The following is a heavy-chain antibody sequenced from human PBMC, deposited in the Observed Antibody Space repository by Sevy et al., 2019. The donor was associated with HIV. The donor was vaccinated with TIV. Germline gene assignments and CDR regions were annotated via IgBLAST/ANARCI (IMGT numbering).Heavy chain of an antibody. CDR2: ISGSGGST. D-gene: IGHD3-22*01. V-gene: IGHV3-23*01. CDR3: AKDVLPFTMIVVAKGPYYYYGMDV. Sequence: GGSLRLSCAASGFTFSSYAMSWVRQAPGKGLEWVSAISGSGGSTYYAYSVKGRFTISRDNSKNTLYLQMNSLRAEDTAVYYCAKDVLPFTMIVVAKGPYYYYGMDVWGQGTTVTVSS. CDR1: GFTFSSYA. J-gene: IGHJ6*02.